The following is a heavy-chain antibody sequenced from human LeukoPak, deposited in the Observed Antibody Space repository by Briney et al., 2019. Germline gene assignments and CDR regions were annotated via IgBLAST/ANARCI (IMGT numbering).Heavy chain of an antibody. CDR1: GGSISSHY. J-gene: IGHJ2*01. D-gene: IGHD6-19*01. Sequence: SETLSLTCTVSGGSISSHYWSWIRQPAGKGLEWIGRIYTSGSTNYNPSLKSQVAMSVDTSKNQFSLKLSSVTAADTAVYYCARGSSAWSDWYFDLWGRGTLVTVSS. CDR2: IYTSGST. CDR3: ARGSSAWSDWYFDL. V-gene: IGHV4-4*07.